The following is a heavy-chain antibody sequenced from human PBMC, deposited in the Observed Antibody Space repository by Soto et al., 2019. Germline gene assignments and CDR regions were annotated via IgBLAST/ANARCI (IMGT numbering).Heavy chain of an antibody. CDR2: VSFDGSNK. J-gene: IGHJ4*02. Sequence: GGSLRLSCAASGFTFSTHAMHWVRQAPGKGLECVAIVSFDGSNKYYADSVKGRFTISRDNSKNTLYLQMSGLTPEDTAVYYCARDQTGITTTGGGRIDHWRQGTLVTAPQ. CDR3: ARDQTGITTTGGGRIDH. D-gene: IGHD1-20*01. CDR1: GFTFSTHA. V-gene: IGHV3-30-3*01.